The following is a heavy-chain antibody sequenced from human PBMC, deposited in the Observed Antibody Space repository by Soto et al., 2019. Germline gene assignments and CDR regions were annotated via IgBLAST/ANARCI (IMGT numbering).Heavy chain of an antibody. CDR3: ARVRGDDWSDYYYMDV. CDR2: IYTGGSI. V-gene: IGHV3-53*04. J-gene: IGHJ6*03. CDR1: GFSVSSNY. D-gene: IGHD3-10*01. Sequence: EVHLVDSGGGLVQPGGSLRLSCAASGFSVSSNYMSWVRQAPGKGLEWVSLIYTGGSIYYADSVEGRFTISRDNSKNTLYLQMNSLRDEDTAVYYCARVRGDDWSDYYYMDVWGNGTTVTVSS.